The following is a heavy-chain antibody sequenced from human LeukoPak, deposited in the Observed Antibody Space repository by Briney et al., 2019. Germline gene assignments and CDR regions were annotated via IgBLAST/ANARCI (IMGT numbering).Heavy chain of an antibody. V-gene: IGHV1-69*13. CDR2: IIPIFGTA. CDR3: ARAPYNWNYSEVGYYYYYMDV. D-gene: IGHD1-7*01. J-gene: IGHJ6*03. Sequence: ASVKVSCKASGYTFTSYYMHWVRQAPGQGLEWMGGIIPIFGTANYAQKFQGRVTITAATSTAYMELSSLRSEDTAVYYCARAPYNWNYSEVGYYYYYMDVWGKGTTVTVSS. CDR1: GYTFTSYY.